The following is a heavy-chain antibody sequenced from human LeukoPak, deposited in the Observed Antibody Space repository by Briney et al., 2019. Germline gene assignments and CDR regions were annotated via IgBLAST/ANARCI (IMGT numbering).Heavy chain of an antibody. D-gene: IGHD1-26*01. V-gene: IGHV3-30-3*01. CDR1: GFTFSGYA. CDR3: ARDMAQVGATPLDY. Sequence: PGGSLRLSCAASGFTFSGYATHWVRQAAGKGLEWVAGISYDGSNKYYVDSVKGRFTISRDNSKNTLYLQMNSLRAEDTAVYYCARDMAQVGATPLDYWGQGTLVTVSS. J-gene: IGHJ4*02. CDR2: ISYDGSNK.